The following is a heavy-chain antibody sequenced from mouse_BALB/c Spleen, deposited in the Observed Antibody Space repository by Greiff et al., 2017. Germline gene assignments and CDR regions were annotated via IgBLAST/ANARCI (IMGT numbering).Heavy chain of an antibody. CDR1: GFTFTDYG. J-gene: IGHJ4*01. Sequence: QVQLQESGPGLVAPSQSLSITCTVSGFTFTDYGVSWIRQPPGKGLEWLGVIWSGGSTYYNSALKSRLSIRKDNSKSQVFLKMNSLQTDDTAMYYCAKQYYYGSSYVPYYAMDYWGQGTSVTVSS. V-gene: IGHV2-6-5*01. D-gene: IGHD1-1*01. CDR3: AKQYYYGSSYVPYYAMDY. CDR2: IWSGGST.